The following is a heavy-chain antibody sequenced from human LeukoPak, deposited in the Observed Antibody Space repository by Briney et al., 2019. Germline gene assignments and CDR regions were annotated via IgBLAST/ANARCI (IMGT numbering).Heavy chain of an antibody. J-gene: IGHJ5*02. D-gene: IGHD1-14*01. CDR1: GDSVSSNSAA. CDR3: ERDLFSWAPPGNWFAP. CDR2: TYYRSKWYS. V-gene: IGHV6-1*01. Sequence: SQTLSLTCAISGDSVSSNSAAWNWIRQSPSRGLEWLGRTYYRSKWYSDYAVSVKSRITINPDTSKNQFSLQLNSVTPEDTAVYYCERDLFSWAPPGNWFAPWAQGTLVTVSS.